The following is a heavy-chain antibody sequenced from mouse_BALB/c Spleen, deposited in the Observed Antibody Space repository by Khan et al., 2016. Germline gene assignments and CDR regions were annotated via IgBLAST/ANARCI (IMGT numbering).Heavy chain of an antibody. Sequence: VQLQESGPGLVKPSQSLSLTCSVTGYSITSGYYWNWTRQFPGNKLEWMGYISYDGSNNYNPSLKNRISITRDTSKNQFFLKLNSVTTEDTATYYCASNWEGWYFDVWGAGTTVTVSS. CDR3: ASNWEGWYFDV. D-gene: IGHD4-1*01. CDR1: GYSITSGYY. V-gene: IGHV3-6*02. CDR2: ISYDGSN. J-gene: IGHJ1*01.